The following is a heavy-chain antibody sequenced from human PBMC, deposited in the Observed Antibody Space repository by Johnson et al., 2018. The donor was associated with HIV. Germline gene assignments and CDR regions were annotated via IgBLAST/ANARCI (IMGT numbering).Heavy chain of an antibody. CDR1: GFTFTNAW. CDR3: TTGYLERRSPNDALDS. CDR2: IKSKTDGGTT. J-gene: IGHJ3*02. V-gene: IGHV3-15*01. D-gene: IGHD1-20*01. Sequence: VQLVESGGGLVQPGGSLRLSCAASGFTFTNAWMTWVRQAPGKGLEWVGRIKSKTDGGTTDYAAPVKGRFTLSRDDSKNTLYLQMNNLKPEDTAVYYCTTGYLERRSPNDALDSWGEGTMVTVAS.